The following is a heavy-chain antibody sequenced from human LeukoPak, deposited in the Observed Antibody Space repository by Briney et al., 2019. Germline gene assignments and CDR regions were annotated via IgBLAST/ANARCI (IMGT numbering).Heavy chain of an antibody. D-gene: IGHD3-22*01. V-gene: IGHV3-23*01. Sequence: GGSLRLSCAASGFTFSSYAMSWVRQAPGKGLEWVSDINGSGGRTYYADSVKGRFTISRDNSKNTLYLQMNSLRAEDTAVYYCAKDLGEPYYYDSSGSDPWGQGTLVTVSS. J-gene: IGHJ5*02. CDR2: INGSGGRT. CDR1: GFTFSSYA. CDR3: AKDLGEPYYYDSSGSDP.